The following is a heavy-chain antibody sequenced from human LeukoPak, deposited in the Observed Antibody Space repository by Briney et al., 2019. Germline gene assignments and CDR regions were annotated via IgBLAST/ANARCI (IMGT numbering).Heavy chain of an antibody. Sequence: SQTLSLTCAISGDSVSSNSAAWNWIRQSPSRCLEWLGWTYYRSKWHNDYEVSVKSRITINPDTSTNQFSLQLNSVTPEDTAVYYCAREGGYDKFAAYWYFDLWGRGTLVTVSS. J-gene: IGHJ2*01. V-gene: IGHV6-1*01. CDR2: TYYRSKWHN. CDR3: AREGGYDKFAAYWYFDL. D-gene: IGHD5-12*01. CDR1: GDSVSSNSAA.